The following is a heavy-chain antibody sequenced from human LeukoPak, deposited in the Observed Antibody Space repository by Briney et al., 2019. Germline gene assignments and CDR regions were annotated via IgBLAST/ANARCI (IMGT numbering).Heavy chain of an antibody. D-gene: IGHD3/OR15-3a*01. CDR2: IYYSGSN. CDR3: ARAPGGTGRAFDY. Sequence: PSETLSLTCTVSGGSISSYCWSWVRHPQAKGLEWIGYIYYSGSNNYNPTLKSRVTISVATSKNQFSLKLSSVTAADTAVYYCARAPGGTGRAFDYWGQGTLVTVSS. V-gene: IGHV4-59*01. CDR1: GGSISSYC. J-gene: IGHJ4*02.